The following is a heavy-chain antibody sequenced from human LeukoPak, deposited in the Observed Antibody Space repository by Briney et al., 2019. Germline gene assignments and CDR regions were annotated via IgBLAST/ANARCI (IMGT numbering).Heavy chain of an antibody. D-gene: IGHD4-17*01. V-gene: IGHV4-59*08. CDR2: ISYTGST. Sequence: SETLSLTCTVSGGSISSNYWSWIRQPPGRGLEWIGYISYTGSTNYNPSLESRPTISVDTSKNQFSLKLISVTAADTAVYYCARQTANDYGDYLRWFDPWGQGTLVTVSS. CDR3: ARQTANDYGDYLRWFDP. CDR1: GGSISSNY. J-gene: IGHJ5*02.